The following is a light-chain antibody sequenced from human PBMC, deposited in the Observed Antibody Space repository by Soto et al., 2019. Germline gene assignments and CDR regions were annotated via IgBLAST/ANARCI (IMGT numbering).Light chain of an antibody. V-gene: IGLV2-8*01. J-gene: IGLJ2*01. CDR3: SSYAGSNDPVV. CDR1: SSDVGGYNY. CDR2: DVS. Sequence: QSVLTQPPSASGSPGQSVTISCTGTSSDVGGYNYVSWYQQHPGKAPKVMIYDVSKRPSGVPDRFSGSKSGNTASLTASGLQAEDEADYYCSSYAGSNDPVVFGGGTKVTVL.